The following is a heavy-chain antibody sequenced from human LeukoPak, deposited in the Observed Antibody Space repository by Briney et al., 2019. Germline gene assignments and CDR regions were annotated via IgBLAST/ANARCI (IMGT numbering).Heavy chain of an antibody. V-gene: IGHV3-23*01. CDR1: GFTFSNFV. CDR3: AKRHNSASDLDY. D-gene: IGHD2-2*01. Sequence: PGGSLRLSCAASGFTFSNFVMNWVRQAPGKGLEWVSTLYPSGGTTYYADSVKGRFTISRDNSKNTLYLQMNSLRAEDTAVYYCAKRHNSASDLDYWGQGTLVTVSS. J-gene: IGHJ4*02. CDR2: LYPSGGTT.